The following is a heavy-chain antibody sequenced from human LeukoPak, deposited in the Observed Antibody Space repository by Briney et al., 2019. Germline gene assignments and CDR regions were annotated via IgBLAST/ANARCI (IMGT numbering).Heavy chain of an antibody. CDR3: ATEDPYYYDSSGYYYAHFDY. CDR1: GFTFSSYG. V-gene: IGHV3-30*03. Sequence: PGGSLRLSCAASGFTFSSYGMHWVCQAPGKGLEWVAVISYDGSNKYYADSVKGRFTISRDNSKNTLYLQMNSLRAEDTAVYYCATEDPYYYDSSGYYYAHFDYWGQGTLVTVSS. CDR2: ISYDGSNK. J-gene: IGHJ4*02. D-gene: IGHD3-22*01.